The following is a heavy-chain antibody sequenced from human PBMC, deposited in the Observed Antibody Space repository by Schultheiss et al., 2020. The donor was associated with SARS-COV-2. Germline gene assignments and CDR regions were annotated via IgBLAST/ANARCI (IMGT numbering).Heavy chain of an antibody. D-gene: IGHD5-18*01. V-gene: IGHV5-51*01. CDR2: IYPGDSDT. CDR1: GYSFTIYW. CDR3: ARPGTVDTAIDY. Sequence: GGSLRLSCKGSGYSFTIYWIGWVRQMPGKGLEWMGIIYPGDSDTRYSPSFQGQVTISADKSISTAYLQWSSLKASDTAMYYCARPGTVDTAIDYWGQGTLVTVSS. J-gene: IGHJ4*02.